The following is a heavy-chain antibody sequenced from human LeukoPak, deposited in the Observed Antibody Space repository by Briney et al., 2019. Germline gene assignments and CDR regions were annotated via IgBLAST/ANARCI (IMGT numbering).Heavy chain of an antibody. V-gene: IGHV1-69*13. J-gene: IGHJ4*02. D-gene: IGHD5-12*01. CDR2: IIPVFNTA. CDR1: GGTFSSYA. CDR3: ARCPWQRDGQGAYYFDY. Sequence: ASVKVSCRASGGTFSSYAISWVRQAPGQGLEWMGGIIPVFNTADQAQKFQDRVTITADESTSTAYMELSSLRSEDTAVYYCARCPWQRDGQGAYYFDYWGQGTLVTVSS.